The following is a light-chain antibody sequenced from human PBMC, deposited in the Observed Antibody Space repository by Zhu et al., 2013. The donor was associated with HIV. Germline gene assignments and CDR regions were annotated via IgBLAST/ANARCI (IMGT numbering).Light chain of an antibody. V-gene: IGKV1-5*03. CDR3: LQSNSYPRT. CDR2: MAS. CDR1: QSVNRW. Sequence: DTQMTQSPSTLSASVGDRVTITCRASQSVNRWLAWYQQKPGKAPQLLIYMASKLEDGVPSRFSGSGSGTDFTLTISSLQPEDFATYYCLQSNSYPRTFGQGTRLEI. J-gene: IGKJ2*02.